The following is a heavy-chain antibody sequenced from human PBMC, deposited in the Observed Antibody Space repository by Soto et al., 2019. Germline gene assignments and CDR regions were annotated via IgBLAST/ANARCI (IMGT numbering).Heavy chain of an antibody. J-gene: IGHJ4*02. V-gene: IGHV1-69*06. CDR2: IIPIFCTA. CDR1: GGTFSSYA. D-gene: IGHD2-2*01. Sequence: VSCTASGGTFSSYAISWVRQAPGQGLEWMGGIIPIFCTANYAHKFQGRVTITAGKSTSTAYMELSSLKSEDTAVYYCARDCSSTSWWFDYWGQGTLVTVSS. CDR3: ARDCSSTSWWFDY.